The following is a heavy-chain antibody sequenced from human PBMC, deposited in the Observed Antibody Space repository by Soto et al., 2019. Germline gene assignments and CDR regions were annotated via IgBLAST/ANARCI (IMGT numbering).Heavy chain of an antibody. Sequence: EVQLVESGGGLVQPGGSLRLSCAASGFTFSSYWMSWVRQAPGKGLEWVANIKQDGSEKYYVDSVKGRFTISRDNAKNSLYLQMNSLRAEDTAVYYCARVDTAMVISGWYLGAYNWFDPWGQGTLVTVSS. CDR1: GFTFSSYW. J-gene: IGHJ5*02. CDR3: ARVDTAMVISGWYLGAYNWFDP. D-gene: IGHD5-18*01. CDR2: IKQDGSEK. V-gene: IGHV3-7*01.